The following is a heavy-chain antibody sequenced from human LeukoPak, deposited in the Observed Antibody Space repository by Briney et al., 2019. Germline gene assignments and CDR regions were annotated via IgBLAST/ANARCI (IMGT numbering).Heavy chain of an antibody. CDR2: INPSGGST. CDR3: ARLPRVGAAHDY. J-gene: IGHJ4*02. V-gene: IGHV1-46*01. D-gene: IGHD1-26*01. CDR1: GYTFTSYY. Sequence: ASVKVSXKASGYTFTSYYMHWVRQAPGQGLEWMGIINPSGGSTSYAQKFQGRVTMTRDTPTSTVYMELSSLRSEDTAVYYCARLPRVGAAHDYWGQGTLVTVSS.